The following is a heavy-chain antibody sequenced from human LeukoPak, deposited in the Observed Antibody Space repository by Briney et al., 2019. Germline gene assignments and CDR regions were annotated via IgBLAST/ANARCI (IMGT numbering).Heavy chain of an antibody. D-gene: IGHD3-3*01. CDR3: ATDTASITILGVALN. J-gene: IGHJ4*02. Sequence: GASVKVSCKVSGYTLTELSMHWVRQAPGKGLEWMGGFDPEDGETIYAQKFQGRVTMTEDTSTDTAYMELSSLRSEDTAVYYCATDTASITILGVALNWGQGTLVTVSS. V-gene: IGHV1-24*01. CDR1: GYTLTELS. CDR2: FDPEDGET.